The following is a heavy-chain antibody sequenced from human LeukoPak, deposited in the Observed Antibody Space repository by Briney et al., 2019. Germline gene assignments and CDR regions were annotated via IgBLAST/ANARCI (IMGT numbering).Heavy chain of an antibody. V-gene: IGHV3-7*01. D-gene: IGHD1-26*01. CDR1: GFTFSDYW. Sequence: GGSLRLSCAASGFTFSDYWMNWVRQAPGKGLEWVANIREDGSVKNYVDSVKGRFTIARDNAKDSLFLEMNSLRDEDMAVYYCAREDSLWELPPSPWGQGTLVTVSS. CDR3: AREDSLWELPPSP. CDR2: IREDGSVK. J-gene: IGHJ5*02.